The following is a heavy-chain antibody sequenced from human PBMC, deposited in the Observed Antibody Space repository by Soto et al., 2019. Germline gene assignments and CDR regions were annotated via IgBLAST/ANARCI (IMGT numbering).Heavy chain of an antibody. V-gene: IGHV1-24*01. CDR3: ATPLAVAGTGVPIY. CDR1: GYTLTELS. J-gene: IGHJ4*02. D-gene: IGHD6-19*01. CDR2: FDPEDGET. Sequence: ASVKVSCKVSGYTLTELSMHWVRQALGKGLEWMGGFDPEDGETIYAQKFQGRVTMTEDTSTDTAYMELSSLRSEDTAVYYCATPLAVAGTGVPIYWGQGTLVTVSS.